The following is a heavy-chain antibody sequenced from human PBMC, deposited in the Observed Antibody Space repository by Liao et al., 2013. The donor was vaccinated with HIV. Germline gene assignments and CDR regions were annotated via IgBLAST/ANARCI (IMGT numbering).Heavy chain of an antibody. CDR3: AREGDDYGDYGRDFGY. J-gene: IGHJ4*02. D-gene: IGHD4-17*01. V-gene: IGHV4-39*07. Sequence: QLQLQESGPGLVKPSETLSLTCSVSGASISGSTYYWAWIRQAPGKGLEYIGNIYSSGRTNSNPSLKSRVTISMDTSKNQFSLKMNSLTAADTAVYYCAREGDDYGDYGRDFGYWGQGTLVTVSS. CDR1: GASISGSTYY. CDR2: IYSSGRT.